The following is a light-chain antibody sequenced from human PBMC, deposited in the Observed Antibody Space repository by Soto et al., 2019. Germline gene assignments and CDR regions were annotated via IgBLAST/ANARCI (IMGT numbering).Light chain of an antibody. CDR1: QSVSNNY. CDR2: GAS. CDR3: QQYGNSPWT. J-gene: IGKJ1*01. Sequence: EIVLTQSPGTLSLSPGERATLSCRASQSVSNNYLAWYQHKPGQAPRLLVYGASFRATGIPDRFSGSGSGTDFTLTISRLEPEDSAVYYCQQYGNSPWTFGQGTKVEIK. V-gene: IGKV3-20*01.